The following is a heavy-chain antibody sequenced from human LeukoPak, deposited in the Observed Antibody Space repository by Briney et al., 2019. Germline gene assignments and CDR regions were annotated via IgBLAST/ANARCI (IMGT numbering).Heavy chain of an antibody. V-gene: IGHV3-33*01. J-gene: IGHJ4*02. CDR1: GFTFSSYG. CDR3: ARDLTGATVTTYFDY. Sequence: GRSLRLSCAASGFTFSSYGMHWVRQAPGKGLEGGAVIWYDGSNKYYADSVKGRFTIYRDNSKNTLYLQMNSLRAEDTAVYSCARDLTGATVTTYFDYWGQGTLVTVSS. D-gene: IGHD4-17*01. CDR2: IWYDGSNK.